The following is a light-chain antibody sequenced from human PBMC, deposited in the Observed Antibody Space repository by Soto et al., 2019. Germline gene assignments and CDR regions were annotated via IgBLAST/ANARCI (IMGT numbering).Light chain of an antibody. CDR1: QSVRSN. CDR3: QQRKNWQVT. V-gene: IGKV3D-11*02. CDR2: DAS. Sequence: ERVMTQSPATLSLSPCEIATLSCRASQSVRSNLAWYQQKPGQAPRLLIYDASNRATGIPARFSGSGSGTDFTLTISSLEPEDFAVYYCQQRKNWQVTFGQGTRLEIK. J-gene: IGKJ5*01.